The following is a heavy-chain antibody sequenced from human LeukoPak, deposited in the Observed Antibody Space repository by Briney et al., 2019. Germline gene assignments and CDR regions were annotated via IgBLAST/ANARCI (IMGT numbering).Heavy chain of an antibody. J-gene: IGHJ4*02. CDR2: INPNSGGT. V-gene: IGHV1-2*02. CDR3: ARDLGIVVVVAAIPETTLDY. CDR1: GYTFTGYY. D-gene: IGHD2-15*01. Sequence: GASVKVSCKASGYTFTGYYMHWVRQAPGQGLEWMGWINPNSGGTNYAQKFQGRVTMTRDTSISTAYMELSRLRSDDTAVYYCARDLGIVVVVAAIPETTLDYWGQGTLVTVSS.